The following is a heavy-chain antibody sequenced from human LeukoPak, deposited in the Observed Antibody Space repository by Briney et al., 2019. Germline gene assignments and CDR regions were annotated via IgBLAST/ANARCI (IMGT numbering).Heavy chain of an antibody. Sequence: SVKVSCKASGGTFSSYAISWVRQAPGQGLEWMGGIIPIFGTANYAQKFQGRVTITADESTSTAYMELSSLRAEDTAVYYCAKVTGLPAAFDYWGQGTLVTVSS. J-gene: IGHJ4*02. V-gene: IGHV1-69*13. CDR2: IIPIFGTA. CDR3: AKVTGLPAAFDY. D-gene: IGHD2-2*01. CDR1: GGTFSSYA.